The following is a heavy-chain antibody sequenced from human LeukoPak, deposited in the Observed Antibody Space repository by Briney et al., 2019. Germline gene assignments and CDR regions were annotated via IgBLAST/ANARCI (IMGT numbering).Heavy chain of an antibody. CDR3: ARDRVESYYYYYMDV. J-gene: IGHJ6*03. D-gene: IGHD2-15*01. V-gene: IGHV4-61*02. Sequence: SETLSLTCTVSGGSISSGSYYWSWIRQPAGKGLEWIGRIYTSGSTNYNPSLKSRVTISVDTSKNQFSLKLSSVTAADTAVYYCARDRVESYYYYYMDVWGKGTTVSISS. CDR2: IYTSGST. CDR1: GGSISSGSYY.